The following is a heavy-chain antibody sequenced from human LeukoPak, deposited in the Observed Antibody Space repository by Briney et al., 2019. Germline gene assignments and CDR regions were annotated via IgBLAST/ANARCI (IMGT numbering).Heavy chain of an antibody. CDR3: ARKGYSYGYGLDY. CDR1: GFTFSSYA. J-gene: IGHJ4*02. D-gene: IGHD5-18*01. CDR2: ISYDGSNK. Sequence: GGSLRLSCAASGFTFSSYAMHWVRQAPGKGLEWVAVISYDGSNKYYADSVKGGFTISRDNSKNTLYLQMNSLRAEDTAVYYCARKGYSYGYGLDYWGQGTLVTVSS. V-gene: IGHV3-30-3*01.